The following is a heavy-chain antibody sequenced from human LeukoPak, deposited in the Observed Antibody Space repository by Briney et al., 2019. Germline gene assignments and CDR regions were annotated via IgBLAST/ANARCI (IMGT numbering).Heavy chain of an antibody. D-gene: IGHD5-18*01. Sequence: SGGSLRLSCAASGFTFSSYSMNWVRQAPGKGLEWVSSISSSSSYIYYADSVKGRFTISRDNAKNSLYLQMNSLRAEDTAVYYCARDRTDTAIPRFDDYWGQGTLVTVSS. CDR2: ISSSSSYI. V-gene: IGHV3-21*01. J-gene: IGHJ4*02. CDR3: ARDRTDTAIPRFDDY. CDR1: GFTFSSYS.